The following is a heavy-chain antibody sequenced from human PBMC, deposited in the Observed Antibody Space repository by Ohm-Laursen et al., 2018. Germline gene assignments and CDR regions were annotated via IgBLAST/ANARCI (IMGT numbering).Heavy chain of an antibody. CDR3: ARGLQLWLQLNGMDV. Sequence: SLRLSCAASGFTFSSYGMNWVRQAPGKGLEWVSKITSRDYTTYYADSVKGRFTISRDNSKNTLYLQMNSLRAEDTAVYYCARGLQLWLQLNGMDVWGQGTTVTVSS. D-gene: IGHD5-18*01. V-gene: IGHV3-48*03. J-gene: IGHJ6*02. CDR1: GFTFSSYG. CDR2: ITSRDYTT.